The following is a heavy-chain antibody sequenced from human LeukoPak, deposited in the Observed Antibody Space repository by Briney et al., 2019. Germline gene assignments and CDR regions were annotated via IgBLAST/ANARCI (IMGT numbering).Heavy chain of an antibody. V-gene: IGHV3-48*04. Sequence: GSLRLSCAASGFTLSSYGMHWVRQAPGQGLEWVSYISSSGSTIYYADSVKGRFTISRDNAKNSLYLQMNSLRAEDTAVYYCAELGITMIGGVWGKGTTVTISS. J-gene: IGHJ6*04. CDR2: ISSSGSTI. CDR3: AELGITMIGGV. D-gene: IGHD3-10*02. CDR1: GFTLSSYG.